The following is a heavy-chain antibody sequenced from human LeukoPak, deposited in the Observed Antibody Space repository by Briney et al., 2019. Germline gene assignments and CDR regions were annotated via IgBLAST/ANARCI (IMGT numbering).Heavy chain of an antibody. Sequence: GGSLRLSCAASGFTFSIYWMSWVRQAPGKRLEWVANIKQDGSEKYYVDSVKGRFTISRDNANNSLYLQMNSLRAEDTAVYYCARGGDYLDFWGQGTLVTVSS. J-gene: IGHJ4*02. CDR3: ARGGDYLDF. CDR1: GFTFSIYW. V-gene: IGHV3-7*05. CDR2: IKQDGSEK.